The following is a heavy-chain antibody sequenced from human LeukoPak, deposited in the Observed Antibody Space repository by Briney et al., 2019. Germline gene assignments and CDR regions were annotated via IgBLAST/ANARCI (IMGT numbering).Heavy chain of an antibody. CDR1: GASIRSYS. CDR3: ARDDNSEYSDDAFDI. Sequence: SETLSLTCSVSGASIRSYSWSWLRQPAGKGLEWIGRIHTSASTEYNPSLKSRVTMSVDTSKNQFSLKLNSVTATDTAVYFCARDDNSEYSDDAFDIWGQGTLVTVSS. J-gene: IGHJ3*02. V-gene: IGHV4-4*07. D-gene: IGHD1-26*01. CDR2: IHTSAST.